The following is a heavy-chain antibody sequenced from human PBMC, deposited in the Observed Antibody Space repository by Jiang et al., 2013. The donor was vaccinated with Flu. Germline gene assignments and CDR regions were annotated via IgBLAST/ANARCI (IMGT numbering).Heavy chain of an antibody. CDR3: TRDPDRWKNFFDY. V-gene: IGHV1-2*02. J-gene: IGHJ4*02. D-gene: IGHD1-1*01. CDR1: GYTFTDYY. CDR2: INPKSGGT. Sequence: CKASGYTFTDYYIHWVRQAPGQGLDYMGWINPKSGGTNYAQKFQGRVTMTRDTSVSTVYMELNRLTSDDTAVYYCTRDPDRWKNFFDYWGQGTLVTVSS.